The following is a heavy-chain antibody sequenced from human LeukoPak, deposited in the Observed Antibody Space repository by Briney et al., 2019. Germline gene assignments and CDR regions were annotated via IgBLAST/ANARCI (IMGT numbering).Heavy chain of an antibody. CDR1: GGTFSSYA. CDR3: ARGRDYIVDDAFDI. J-gene: IGHJ3*02. Sequence: ASVEVSCKASGGTFSSYAISWVRQAPGQGLEWMGGIIPIFGTANYAQKFQGRVTITADKSTSTAYMELSSLRSEDTAVYYCARGRDYIVDDAFDIWGQGTMVTVSS. V-gene: IGHV1-69*06. CDR2: IIPIFGTA. D-gene: IGHD5-12*01.